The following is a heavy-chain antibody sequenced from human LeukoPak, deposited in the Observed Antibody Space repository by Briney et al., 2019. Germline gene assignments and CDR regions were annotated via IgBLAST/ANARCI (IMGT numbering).Heavy chain of an antibody. Sequence: GGSLRLSCAASGFTFSSYWMIWVRQAPGKGLEWVANIKQDGSEKYYVDSVKGRFTISRDNAKNSLYLQMNSLRAEDTAVYYCARDVSAMVIIHWGQGTLVTVSS. CDR2: IKQDGSEK. CDR1: GFTFSSYW. CDR3: ARDVSAMVIIH. D-gene: IGHD5-18*01. V-gene: IGHV3-7*03. J-gene: IGHJ4*02.